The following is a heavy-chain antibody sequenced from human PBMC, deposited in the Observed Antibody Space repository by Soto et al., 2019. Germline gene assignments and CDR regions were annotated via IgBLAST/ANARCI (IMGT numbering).Heavy chain of an antibody. J-gene: IGHJ6*04. CDR1: GGTFNRET. Sequence: QAQLVQSGAEVKKPGSSVKVSCKASGGTFNRETFSWVRQAPGQGLQRMGRIIPVLDVTEYPQNFQGRVTITADTSTSTVYLALSGLGSDDTAVYYCARGGKLGGDLDVWGKGTPVIVSS. CDR2: IIPVLDVT. V-gene: IGHV1-69*02. CDR3: ARGGKLGGDLDV. D-gene: IGHD3-10*01.